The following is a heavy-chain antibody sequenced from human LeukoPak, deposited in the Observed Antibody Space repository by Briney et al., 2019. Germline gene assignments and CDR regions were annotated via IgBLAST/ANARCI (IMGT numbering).Heavy chain of an antibody. Sequence: SETLSLTCTVPGGSISSGDYYWSWIRQPPGKGLEWIGYIYYSGSTYYNPSLKSRVTISVDTSKNQFSLKLSSVTAADTAVYYCARDLYYYDSSGYRSNWFDPWGQGTLVTVSS. CDR3: ARDLYYYDSSGYRSNWFDP. J-gene: IGHJ5*02. CDR1: GGSISSGDYY. V-gene: IGHV4-30-4*01. CDR2: IYYSGST. D-gene: IGHD3-22*01.